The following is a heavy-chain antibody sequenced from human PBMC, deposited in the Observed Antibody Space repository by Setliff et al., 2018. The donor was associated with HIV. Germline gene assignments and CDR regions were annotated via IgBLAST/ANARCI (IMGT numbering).Heavy chain of an antibody. J-gene: IGHJ3*02. D-gene: IGHD1-20*01. CDR1: GYTLSELS. CDR3: AKDISAGFDGFDI. Sequence: ASVKVSCKVSGYTLSELSMHWVRQAPGKGLEWMGYFDPQDGETVYAQKFQGRVTLTEDTSTGTAYMELSGLRTEDTALYYCAKDISAGFDGFDIWGQGTMVTVSS. V-gene: IGHV1-24*01. CDR2: FDPQDGET.